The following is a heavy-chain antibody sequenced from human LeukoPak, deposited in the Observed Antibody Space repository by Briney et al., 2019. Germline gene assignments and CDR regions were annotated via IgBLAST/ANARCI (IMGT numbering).Heavy chain of an antibody. CDR3: ARDRGYCTNGVCSYWFDP. Sequence: GGSLRLSCAASGFTVSNNYMSWVRQAPGKGLEWVSVIYSGGYTYYADSVKGRFTISRDNAKNTLYPQMNSLRAEDTAVYYCARDRGYCTNGVCSYWFDPWGQGTLVTVSS. CDR2: IYSGGYT. D-gene: IGHD2-8*01. CDR1: GFTVSNNY. J-gene: IGHJ5*02. V-gene: IGHV3-66*01.